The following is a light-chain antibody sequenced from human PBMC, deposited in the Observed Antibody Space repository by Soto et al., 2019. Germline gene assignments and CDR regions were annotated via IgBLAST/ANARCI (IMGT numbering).Light chain of an antibody. CDR3: QQYNNWPPPYT. CDR1: QSVSRN. Sequence: EIVMMQSPATLSVSPGERATLSCRASQSVSRNLAWYQQKPGQAPRLLIYAASTRATGIPARFTGSGSGTEFTLTISSLQSEDFAVYYCQQYNNWPPPYTFGQGTKLEIK. V-gene: IGKV3-15*01. J-gene: IGKJ2*01. CDR2: AAS.